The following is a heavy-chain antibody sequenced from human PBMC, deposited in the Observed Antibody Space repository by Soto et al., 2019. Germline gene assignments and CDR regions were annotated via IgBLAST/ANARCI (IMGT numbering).Heavy chain of an antibody. CDR1: GGTFNGYG. CDR3: ARGVSNSGAYYTGPSAYDL. D-gene: IGHD3-10*01. V-gene: IGHV1-69*06. CDR2: TVPVSDTS. J-gene: IGHJ3*01. Sequence: QVQLVQSGAVVKKPGSSVEVSCKASGGTFNGYGISWVRQAPAQGLEWLGGTVPVSDTSKYAPRFQGRVTITADKSTSTAYMELSSVRSEDTAIYFCARGVSNSGAYYTGPSAYDLWGQGTLVIVSS.